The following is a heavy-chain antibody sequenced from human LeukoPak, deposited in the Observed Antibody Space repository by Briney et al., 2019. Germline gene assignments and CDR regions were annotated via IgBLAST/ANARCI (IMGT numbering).Heavy chain of an antibody. CDR3: AKLVVRGVITSEFGY. D-gene: IGHD3-10*01. J-gene: IGHJ4*02. Sequence: GESLKISGKGSGYTFASSWIGWVRQMPGKGLEWMGFIYPGDSDTRYSPSFQGQVTMSVDKSISTAYLQWSSLKASDTAMYYCAKLVVRGVITSEFGYWGQGTLVTVSS. CDR2: IYPGDSDT. V-gene: IGHV5-51*01. CDR1: GYTFASSW.